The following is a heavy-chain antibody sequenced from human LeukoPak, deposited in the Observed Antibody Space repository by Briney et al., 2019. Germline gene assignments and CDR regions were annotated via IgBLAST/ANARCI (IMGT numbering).Heavy chain of an antibody. J-gene: IGHJ4*02. CDR2: INPNSGGT. CDR3: AIIGGYSGSYLLRFPFDY. Sequence: ASVKVSCKASGYTSTGYYMHWVRQAPGQGLEWMGWINPNSGGTNYAQKFQGRVTMTRDTSISTAYMELSRLRSDDTAVYYCAIIGGYSGSYLLRFPFDYWGQGTLVTVSS. V-gene: IGHV1-2*02. CDR1: GYTSTGYY. D-gene: IGHD1-26*01.